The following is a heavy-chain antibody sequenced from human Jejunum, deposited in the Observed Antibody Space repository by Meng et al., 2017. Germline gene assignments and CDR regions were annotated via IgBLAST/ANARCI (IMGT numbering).Heavy chain of an antibody. CDR3: LRGRDY. CDR2: IWHDGSKV. Sequence: VQLVGSGGGVVQPGKSLRLSWAASGFNLTNYGMHGVRQAPGKGLEWVAVIWHDGSKVYYADSVRGRFTISRDNSHNPVDLQMNSVRVDDTAVYFCLRGRDYWGQGTLVTVSS. D-gene: IGHD3-16*01. J-gene: IGHJ4*02. V-gene: IGHV3-33*01. CDR1: GFNLTNYG.